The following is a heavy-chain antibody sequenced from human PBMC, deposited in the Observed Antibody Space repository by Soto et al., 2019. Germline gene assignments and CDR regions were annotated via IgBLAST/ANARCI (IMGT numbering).Heavy chain of an antibody. CDR2: IDPSDSYT. J-gene: IGHJ4*02. CDR1: GYSFTSYW. V-gene: IGHV5-10-1*01. CDR3: ARLPDYDILTGLYYFDY. Sequence: PGESLKISCKGSGYSFTSYWISWVRQMPGKGLEWMGRIDPSDSYTNYSPSFQGHVTISADKSISTAYLQWSSLKASDTAMYYCARLPDYDILTGLYYFDYWGQGTLVTVSS. D-gene: IGHD3-9*01.